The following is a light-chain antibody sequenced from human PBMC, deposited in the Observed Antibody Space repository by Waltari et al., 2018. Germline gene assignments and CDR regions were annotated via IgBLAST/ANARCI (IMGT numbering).Light chain of an antibody. CDR1: SGHSSNI. CDR2: VNSDGSH. J-gene: IGLJ3*02. V-gene: IGLV4-69*01. Sequence: QLVLTQSPSASASLGASVKLTCTLSSGHSSNIIAWHQQQPEKGPRYLMKVNSDGSHSKGDEIPVRFSGSSSGGERYLTLSSLQSEDEADYYCQTGGHGTWVFGGGTKLTVL. CDR3: QTGGHGTWV.